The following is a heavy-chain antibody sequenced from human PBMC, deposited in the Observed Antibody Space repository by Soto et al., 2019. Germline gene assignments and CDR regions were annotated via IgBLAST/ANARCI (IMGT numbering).Heavy chain of an antibody. CDR2: IYYSGST. CDR1: GGSISSSSYY. V-gene: IGHV4-39*01. J-gene: IGHJ1*01. Sequence: QLQLQESGPGLVKPSETLSLTCTVSGGSISSSSYYWGWIRQPPGKGLEWIGSIYYSGSTYYNPSLKSRVTISVDTSKNQFSLKLSSVTAADTAVYYCARHRYYYDSSGYYHLAEYFQHWGQGTLVTVSS. CDR3: ARHRYYYDSSGYYHLAEYFQH. D-gene: IGHD3-22*01.